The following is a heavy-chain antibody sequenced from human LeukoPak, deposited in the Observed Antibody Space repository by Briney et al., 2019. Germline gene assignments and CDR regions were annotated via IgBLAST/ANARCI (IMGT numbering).Heavy chain of an antibody. CDR1: GDTVSSNSAA. CDR2: TYYRSKWYN. D-gene: IGHD6-19*01. CDR3: ARDSAGYISGWNGVFFDY. J-gene: IGHJ4*02. Sequence: SQTLSLTCAISGDTVSSNSAAWNWLRQSPSRGLEWLGRTYYRSKWYNDYALSLRGRITINPDTSKNQFSLQLNSVTPEDTAVYYCARDSAGYISGWNGVFFDYWGQGTLVSVSS. V-gene: IGHV6-1*01.